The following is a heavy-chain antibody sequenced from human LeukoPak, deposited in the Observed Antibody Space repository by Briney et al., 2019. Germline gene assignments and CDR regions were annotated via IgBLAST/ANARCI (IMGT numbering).Heavy chain of an antibody. J-gene: IGHJ4*02. V-gene: IGHV4-4*07. D-gene: IGHD2-2*01. CDR2: IYTSGST. Sequence: SETLSLTCTVSGGSISSYYWSWIRQPAGKGLEWIGRIYTSGSTNYNPSLKSRVTMSVDTSKNQFSLKLSSVTAADTAVYYCARGLYCSGTSCPHPFFDYWGQGNLVTVSS. CDR1: GGSISSYY. CDR3: ARGLYCSGTSCPHPFFDY.